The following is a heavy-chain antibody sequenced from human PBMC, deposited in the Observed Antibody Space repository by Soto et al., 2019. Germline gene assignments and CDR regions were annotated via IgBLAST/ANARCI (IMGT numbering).Heavy chain of an antibody. Sequence: PGGSLRLSCAASGFTFSTYGMSWVRQGPGKGLEWVSFISGGGAGTHYVDSVKGRFTISRDNSKNTLYLQMNSLRAEDTAIYYCAKGYCTNGVCQFDYWGQGTLVNVSS. CDR3: AKGYCTNGVCQFDY. J-gene: IGHJ4*02. CDR2: ISGGGAGT. V-gene: IGHV3-23*01. CDR1: GFTFSTYG. D-gene: IGHD2-8*01.